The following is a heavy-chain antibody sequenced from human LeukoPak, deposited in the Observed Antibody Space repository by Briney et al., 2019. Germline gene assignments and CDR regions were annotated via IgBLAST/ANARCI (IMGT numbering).Heavy chain of an antibody. J-gene: IGHJ4*02. CDR3: ARDGSGYYGY. Sequence: SETLSFTCTVSGGSISSSSYYWGWIRQPPGKGLEWIGSIYYSGSTYYNPSLKSRVTISVDTSKNQFSLKLSSVTAADTAVYYCARDGSGYYGYWGQGTLVTVSS. V-gene: IGHV4-39*07. D-gene: IGHD3-22*01. CDR2: IYYSGST. CDR1: GGSISSSSYY.